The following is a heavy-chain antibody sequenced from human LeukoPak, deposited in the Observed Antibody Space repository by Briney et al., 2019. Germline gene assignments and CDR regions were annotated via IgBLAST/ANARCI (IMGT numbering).Heavy chain of an antibody. CDR3: ARGIGTTGTRYWYFDL. CDR2: INRSGST. Sequence: PSETLSLTCAVYGGSFSGYYWSWIRQPPGKGLEWIGEINRSGSTNYNPSLKSRVTISVDTSKNQFSLKLSSVTAADTAVYYCARGIGTTGTRYWYFDLWGRGTLVTVSS. V-gene: IGHV4-34*01. D-gene: IGHD1-1*01. J-gene: IGHJ2*01. CDR1: GGSFSGYY.